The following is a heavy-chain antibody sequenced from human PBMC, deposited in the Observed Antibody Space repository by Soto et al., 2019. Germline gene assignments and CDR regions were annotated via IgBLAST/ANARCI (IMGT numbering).Heavy chain of an antibody. Sequence: SETLSLTCAVSGGSISSGGHSWSWIRQPTGKGLEWIGYIYYSGSTYYSPSLKGRVTISLARSKTHLSLELTSVTAADTAVYFCARVIPAAIGGVGWFDPWGQGILVTVS. CDR2: IYYSGST. V-gene: IGHV4-30-2*01. D-gene: IGHD2-2*01. CDR3: ARVIPAAIGGVGWFDP. J-gene: IGHJ5*02. CDR1: GGSISSGGHS.